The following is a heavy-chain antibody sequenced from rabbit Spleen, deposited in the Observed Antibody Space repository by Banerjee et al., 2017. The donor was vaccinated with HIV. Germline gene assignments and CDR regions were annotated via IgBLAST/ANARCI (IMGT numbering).Heavy chain of an antibody. Sequence: QVVESGGGLVQPGGSLKLSCKASGFDFSSYGVSWVRQAPGRGLEWIGYIGPIFHITPSAGGVTVRSTSSRHNAQNTLYLQLNSLTAADTATYFCVREVAAKFSLWGPGTLVTVS. CDR2: IGPIFHIT. V-gene: IGHV1S7*01. CDR1: GFDFSSYG. D-gene: IGHD4-1*01. J-gene: IGHJ4*01. CDR3: VREVAAKFSL.